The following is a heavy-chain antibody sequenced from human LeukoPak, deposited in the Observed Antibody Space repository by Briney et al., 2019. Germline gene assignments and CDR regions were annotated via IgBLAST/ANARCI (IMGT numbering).Heavy chain of an antibody. J-gene: IGHJ3*02. V-gene: IGHV4-34*01. CDR2: INHSGST. CDR3: ARHFFVSVAGIIPLPFYAFDI. Sequence: SETLSLTCAVHGVSFSDNYWNWIRQPPGKGLEWIGEINHSGSTNYNPSLKSRATISVDTSKNQFSLKLSSVTTADTAVYYCARHFFVSVAGIIPLPFYAFDIWGQGTMVTVSS. CDR1: GVSFSDNY. D-gene: IGHD6-19*01.